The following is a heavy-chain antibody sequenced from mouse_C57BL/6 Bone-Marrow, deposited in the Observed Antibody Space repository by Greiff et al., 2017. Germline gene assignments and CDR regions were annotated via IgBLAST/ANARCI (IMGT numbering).Heavy chain of an antibody. V-gene: IGHV1-69*01. CDR1: GYTFTSYW. D-gene: IGHD2-1*01. CDR3: ARGGCLPLDY. Sequence: VQLQQPGAELVMPGASVKLSCKASGYTFTSYWMHWVKQRPGQGLEWIGEIDPSDSYTNYNQKFKGKSTLTVDKSSSTAYMQRSGLTSEDAAVYYCARGGCLPLDYWGQGTTLTVSS. CDR2: IDPSDSYT. J-gene: IGHJ2*01.